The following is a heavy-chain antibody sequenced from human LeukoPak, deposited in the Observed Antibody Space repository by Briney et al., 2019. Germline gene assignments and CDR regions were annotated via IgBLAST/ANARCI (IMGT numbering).Heavy chain of an antibody. CDR2: IIPILGIA. CDR3: VGNYYDSSGYYHFDY. D-gene: IGHD3-22*01. V-gene: IGHV1-69*04. J-gene: IGHJ4*02. Sequence: GASVKVSCKASGGTFSSYAISWVRQAPGQGLEWMGRIIPILGIANYAQKFQGRVTITADKSTSTAYMELSSLRSEDTAVYYCVGNYYDSSGYYHFDYWGQGTLVTVSS. CDR1: GGTFSSYA.